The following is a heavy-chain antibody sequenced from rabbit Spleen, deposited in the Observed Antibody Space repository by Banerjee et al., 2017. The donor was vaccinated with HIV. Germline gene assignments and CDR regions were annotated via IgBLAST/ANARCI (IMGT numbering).Heavy chain of an antibody. V-gene: IGHV1S40*01. Sequence: QSLEESGGGLVKPGGTLTLTYTVSGVDFSSYYYMCWVRQAPGKGLELIACIYTSSGNTWYASWAKGRFTISKTSSTTVTLQMTSLTAADTATYFCARDTGSSFSSYGMDLWGPGTLVTVS. CDR3: ARDTGSSFSSYGMDL. J-gene: IGHJ6*01. CDR1: GVDFSSYYY. CDR2: IYTSSGNT. D-gene: IGHD8-1*01.